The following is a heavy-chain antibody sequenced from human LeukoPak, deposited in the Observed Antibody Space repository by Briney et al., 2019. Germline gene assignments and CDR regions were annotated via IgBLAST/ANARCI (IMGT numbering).Heavy chain of an antibody. CDR3: TRRAYCSGGSCYLYYFDY. D-gene: IGHD2-15*01. CDR2: IRSKANSYAT. Sequence: GGSLRLSCEASGFTFSGSAMHWVRQASGKGLEWVGRIRSKANSYATAYAASVKGRFTISRDDSKNTAYLQMNSLKTEDTAVYYCTRRAYCSGGSCYLYYFDYWGQGTLVTVSS. CDR1: GFTFSGSA. J-gene: IGHJ4*02. V-gene: IGHV3-73*01.